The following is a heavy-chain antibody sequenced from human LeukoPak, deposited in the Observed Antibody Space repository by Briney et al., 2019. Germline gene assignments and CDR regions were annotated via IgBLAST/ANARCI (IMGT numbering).Heavy chain of an antibody. CDR3: AKYCGYRGFDP. CDR1: GGSISNNY. V-gene: IGHV4-59*12. D-gene: IGHD2-21*01. J-gene: IGHJ5*02. Sequence: SETLSLTCTVSGGSISNNYWSWIRQPPGKGLEWIGYIYFSGSTYYNPSLKSRVTISVDASKTQFSLKLISVTAADTAVYYCAKYCGYRGFDPWGQGTLVTVSS. CDR2: IYFSGST.